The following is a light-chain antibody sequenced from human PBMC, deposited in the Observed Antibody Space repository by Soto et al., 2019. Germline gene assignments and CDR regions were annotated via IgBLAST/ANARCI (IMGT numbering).Light chain of an antibody. J-gene: IGKJ2*01. V-gene: IGKV2-30*01. Sequence: DIVMTQSPLSLPVTLGQPASISCRSTQSLVNSAGNTFLNWFHQRPGQSPGRLIYKASYRDSGVPDRFSGSGSGTDFTLKISRVEADDVGVYYCMQGSHWPFTFGQGTKLEIK. CDR2: KAS. CDR3: MQGSHWPFT. CDR1: QSLVNSAGNTF.